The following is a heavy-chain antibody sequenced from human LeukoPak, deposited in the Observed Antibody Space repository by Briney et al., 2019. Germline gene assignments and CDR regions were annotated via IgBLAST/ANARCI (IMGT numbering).Heavy chain of an antibody. CDR3: ARQGTLRYFDSSWFDP. J-gene: IGHJ5*02. V-gene: IGHV5-51*01. D-gene: IGHD3-9*01. CDR2: IYPGDSDT. Sequence: GESLKISCKGSGYSFTSYWIGWVRQMPGKGLEWMGIIYPGDSDTRYSPSFQGQVTISADRSIRTAYLQWSSLKASDTAMYYCARQGTLRYFDSSWFDPWGQGTLVTVSS. CDR1: GYSFTSYW.